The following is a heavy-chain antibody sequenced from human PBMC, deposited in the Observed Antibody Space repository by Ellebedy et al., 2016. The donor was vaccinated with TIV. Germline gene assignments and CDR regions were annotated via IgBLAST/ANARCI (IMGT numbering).Heavy chain of an antibody. V-gene: IGHV1-24*01. Sequence: ASVKVSXXVSGYTLTELSMHWVRQAPGKGLEWMGGFDPEDGETIYAQKFQGRVTMTEDTSTDTAYMELSSLRSEDTAVYYCATGRAPPYYFDYWGQGTLVTVSS. CDR1: GYTLTELS. CDR2: FDPEDGET. J-gene: IGHJ4*02. D-gene: IGHD3-10*01. CDR3: ATGRAPPYYFDY.